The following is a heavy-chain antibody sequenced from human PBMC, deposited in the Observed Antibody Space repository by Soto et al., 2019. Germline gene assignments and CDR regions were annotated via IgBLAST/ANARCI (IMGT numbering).Heavy chain of an antibody. CDR2: IYHSGST. Sequence: SETLSLTCTVSGASISSSYWSWIRQPPGKGLEWIGSIYHSGSTYYNPSLKSRVTISVDTSKNQFSLKLSSVTAADTAVYYCADLDFWSGCPWGQGTLVTVS. V-gene: IGHV4-59*04. CDR3: ADLDFWSGCP. CDR1: GASISSSY. D-gene: IGHD3-3*01. J-gene: IGHJ5*02.